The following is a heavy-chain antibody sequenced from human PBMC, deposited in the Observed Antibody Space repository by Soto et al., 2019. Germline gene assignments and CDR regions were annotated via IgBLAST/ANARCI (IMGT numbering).Heavy chain of an antibody. J-gene: IGHJ6*02. CDR1: GFTFSSYW. V-gene: IGHV3-7*01. D-gene: IGHD2-2*01. Sequence: GGSLRLSCAASGFTFSSYWMSWVRQAPGKGLEWVANIKQDGSEKYYVDSVKGRFTISRDNAKNSLYLQMNSPRAEDTAVYYCARVGDIVVVPAAWRGYYYYYYGMDVWGQGTTVTVSS. CDR3: ARVGDIVVVPAAWRGYYYYYYGMDV. CDR2: IKQDGSEK.